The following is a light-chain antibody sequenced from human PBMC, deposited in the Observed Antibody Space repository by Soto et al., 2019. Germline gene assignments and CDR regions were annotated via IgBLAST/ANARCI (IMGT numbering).Light chain of an antibody. J-gene: IGKJ3*01. CDR3: QQYDGN. V-gene: IGKV1-5*01. CDR1: QNINNW. CDR2: DAS. Sequence: TQMTQSPSTLSASVGDRVTLTCRASQNINNWLAWYQQKPGKAPKVLIYDASSLESGVPSRFSGSGSGTEFTLTISGLQPDDFATYYCQQYDGNFGPGTKVDIK.